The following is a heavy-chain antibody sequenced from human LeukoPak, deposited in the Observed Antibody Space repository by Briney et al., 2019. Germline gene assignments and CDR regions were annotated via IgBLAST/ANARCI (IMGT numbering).Heavy chain of an antibody. CDR2: ISGSGETT. D-gene: IGHD4-17*01. V-gene: IGHV3-23*01. J-gene: IGHJ4*02. Sequence: GGSLRLSCKASVVSFKNYPMIWVRQAPGKGLEWVSSISGSGETTYFSDSVRGRFTLSRDKSKNTVYLQMNSLRAEDTAVYYCARDGGTYDYGDYALLDYWGQGTLVTVSS. CDR3: ARDGGTYDYGDYALLDY. CDR1: VVSFKNYP.